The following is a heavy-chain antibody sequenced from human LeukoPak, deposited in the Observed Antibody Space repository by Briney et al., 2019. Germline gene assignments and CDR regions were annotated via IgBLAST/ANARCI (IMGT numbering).Heavy chain of an antibody. Sequence: SQTLSLTCAIFGDSFSNNIATWNWVRQSPSRGLEWLGRTYYRSRWGNDYAISVKGRITINPDTSRNQFSLQLNSVTPEDTAVYYCVRDSDDYYWALDFWGQGTPVTVSS. D-gene: IGHD3-10*01. CDR1: GDSFSNNIAT. J-gene: IGHJ4*02. V-gene: IGHV6-1*01. CDR3: VRDSDDYYWALDF. CDR2: TYYRSRWGN.